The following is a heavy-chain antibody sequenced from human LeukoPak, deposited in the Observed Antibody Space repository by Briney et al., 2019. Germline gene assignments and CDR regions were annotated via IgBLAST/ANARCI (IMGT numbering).Heavy chain of an antibody. CDR1: GFTFSSYA. D-gene: IGHD3-10*01. CDR2: ISYDGSNK. J-gene: IGHJ4*02. V-gene: IGHV3-30-3*01. Sequence: GGSLRLSCAASGFTFSSYAMHWVRQAPGKGRKWLAVISYDGSNKYYADSVKGRFTISRDNSKNTLYLQMNSLRAEDTAVYYCARDRLWFGELLSYYFDYWGQGTLVTVSS. CDR3: ARDRLWFGELLSYYFDY.